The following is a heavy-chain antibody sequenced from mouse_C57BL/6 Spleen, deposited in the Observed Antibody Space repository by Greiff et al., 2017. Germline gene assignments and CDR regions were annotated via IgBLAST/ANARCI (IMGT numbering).Heavy chain of an antibody. CDR1: GFNIKDDY. V-gene: IGHV14-4*01. J-gene: IGHJ2*01. CDR2: IDPENGDT. Sequence: VQGVESGAELVRPGASVKLSCTASGFNIKDDYMHWVKQRPEQGLEWIGWIDPENGDTAYASKFQGKATITADTSSNTAYLQLSSLTSEDTAVYYCTTLDGYYVTSFDYWVQGTTLTVSS. D-gene: IGHD2-3*01. CDR3: TTLDGYYVTSFDY.